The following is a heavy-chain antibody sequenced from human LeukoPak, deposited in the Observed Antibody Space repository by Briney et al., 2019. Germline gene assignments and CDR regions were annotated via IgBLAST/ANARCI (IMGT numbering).Heavy chain of an antibody. CDR2: ITSSSSHT. D-gene: IGHD1-26*01. CDR1: GFIFSSYN. Sequence: GGSLRLSCSASGFIFSSYNMNWVRQAPGQALEWVSSITSSSSHTFYVDSVRGRYTIFRDNAQKSLYLQMDSLTAEDTAVYYCARDPYSGGYGADYYYYMDVWGKGTTVTVSS. V-gene: IGHV3-21*01. J-gene: IGHJ6*03. CDR3: ARDPYSGGYGADYYYYMDV.